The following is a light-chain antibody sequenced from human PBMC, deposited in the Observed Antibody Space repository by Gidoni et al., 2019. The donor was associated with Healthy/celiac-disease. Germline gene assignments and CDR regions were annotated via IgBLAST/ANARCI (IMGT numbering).Light chain of an antibody. Sequence: DIQMTQSPSSLSASVGDRVTITCQASQDISNYLNWYQQKPGKAPKLLIYDASNLATGVPSRFSGSGSGTDFTFTISSLQPEDIATYYSQQYDNLPLTFGGGTKVEIK. CDR3: QQYDNLPLT. CDR2: DAS. CDR1: QDISNY. V-gene: IGKV1-33*01. J-gene: IGKJ4*01.